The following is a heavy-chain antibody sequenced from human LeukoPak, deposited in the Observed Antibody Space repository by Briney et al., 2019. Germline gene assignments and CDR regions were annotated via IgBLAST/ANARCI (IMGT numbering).Heavy chain of an antibody. CDR1: GFTVSSKY. CDR3: AREESGWYYFDY. J-gene: IGHJ4*02. V-gene: IGHV3-53*01. CDR2: IYSGGST. Sequence: GGSLRLSCAASGFTVSSKYMSWVRQAPGKGLKWASVIYSGGSTHYADSVKGRFTISRDKSKNTLYLQMNSLRAEDTAVYYCAREESGWYYFDYWGQGTLVTVSS. D-gene: IGHD6-19*01.